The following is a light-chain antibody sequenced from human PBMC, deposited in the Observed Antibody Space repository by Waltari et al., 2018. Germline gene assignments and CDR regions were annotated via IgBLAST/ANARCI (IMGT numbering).Light chain of an antibody. V-gene: IGKV1-6*01. CDR1: EDSFKY. CDR2: AAS. CDR3: LQDYIFSLT. J-gene: IGKJ4*01. Sequence: TSKENEDSFKYLGWKQKKPGTAARPLFCAASTLPCGVSSRFSGSRYGTDFTISISSMQPEDVATYCCLQDYIFSLTFGGGTTVQI.